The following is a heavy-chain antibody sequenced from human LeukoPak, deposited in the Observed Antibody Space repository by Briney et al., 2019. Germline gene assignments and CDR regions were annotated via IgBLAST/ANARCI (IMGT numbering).Heavy chain of an antibody. V-gene: IGHV4-59*01. Sequence: SEPLSLTCSVSGDSISSYFWAWIRQPPGKGLEWIGYVCYNGTTNYNPSLRNRVAISIDTSKNQFSLKLNSATAADTAVHYCATSGGFNSPRHYWGQGTLVTVSS. CDR3: ATSGGFNSPRHY. J-gene: IGHJ4*02. D-gene: IGHD3-16*01. CDR2: VCYNGTT. CDR1: GDSISSYF.